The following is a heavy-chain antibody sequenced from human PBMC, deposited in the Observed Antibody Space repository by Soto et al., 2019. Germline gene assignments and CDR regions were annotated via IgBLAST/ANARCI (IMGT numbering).Heavy chain of an antibody. D-gene: IGHD3-10*01. CDR2: INHSGST. J-gene: IGHJ5*02. V-gene: IGHV4-34*01. CDR1: GGSFSGYY. Sequence: SETLSLTCAVYGGSFSGYYWSWIRQPPGKGQEWIGEINHSGSTNYNPSLKSRVTISVDTSKNQFSLKLSSVTAADTAVYYCARGGDYGSVNKYWFDPWGQGTVVT. CDR3: ARGGDYGSVNKYWFDP.